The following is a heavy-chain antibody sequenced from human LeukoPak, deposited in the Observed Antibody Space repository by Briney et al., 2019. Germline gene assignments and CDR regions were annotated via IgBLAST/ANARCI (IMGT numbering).Heavy chain of an antibody. Sequence: PGGSLRLSCAASGFTVSSNYVSWVRQAPGKGLEWVSVIYSGGSTYYADSVKGRFTISKDNSKNTLYLQMNSLRAEDTAVYYCARSGGGYYFDYWGQGTLVTVSS. CDR3: ARSGGGYYFDY. D-gene: IGHD3-10*01. CDR2: IYSGGST. V-gene: IGHV3-53*01. CDR1: GFTVSSNY. J-gene: IGHJ4*02.